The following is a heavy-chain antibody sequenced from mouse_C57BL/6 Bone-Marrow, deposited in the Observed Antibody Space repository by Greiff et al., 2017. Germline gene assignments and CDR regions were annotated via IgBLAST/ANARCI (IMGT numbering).Heavy chain of an antibody. CDR1: GYTFTDYY. V-gene: IGHV1-26*01. Sequence: VQLQQSGPELVKPGASVKISCKASGYTFTDYYMNWVKQSHGKSLEWIGDINPNNGGTSYNQKFKGKATLTVDKSSSTAYMELRSLTSEDSAVYYCASFYYGYFRFDYWGQGTTLTVSS. D-gene: IGHD2-3*01. J-gene: IGHJ2*01. CDR3: ASFYYGYFRFDY. CDR2: INPNNGGT.